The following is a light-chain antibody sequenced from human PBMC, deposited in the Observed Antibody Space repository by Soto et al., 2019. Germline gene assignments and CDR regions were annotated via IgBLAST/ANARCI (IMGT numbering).Light chain of an antibody. CDR2: GNN. CDR3: QSFDTRLNSVG. V-gene: IGLV1-40*01. J-gene: IGLJ2*01. Sequence: QSVVTQPPSVSGAPGQRVTISCTGSSSNIGAGYDVHWYQQFPGTAPKLLIYGNNNRPSGVTDRFSGSKSGTSASLDITGLQAEDEADYYCQSFDTRLNSVGFGGGTKLTVL. CDR1: SSNIGAGYD.